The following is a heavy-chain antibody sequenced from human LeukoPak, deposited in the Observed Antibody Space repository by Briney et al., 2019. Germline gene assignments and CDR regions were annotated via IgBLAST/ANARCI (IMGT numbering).Heavy chain of an antibody. CDR2: IHSGGSI. Sequence: GGSLRLSCAASGFTVSSNYMSWVRQAPGKGLEWVSVIHSGGSIYYADSVRGRFTISRDNSKNTVYLQMNSLRAEDTAVYYCARAAVRVYGAFDLWGQGTMVTVSS. V-gene: IGHV3-53*01. D-gene: IGHD6-6*01. CDR3: ARAAVRVYGAFDL. CDR1: GFTVSSNY. J-gene: IGHJ3*01.